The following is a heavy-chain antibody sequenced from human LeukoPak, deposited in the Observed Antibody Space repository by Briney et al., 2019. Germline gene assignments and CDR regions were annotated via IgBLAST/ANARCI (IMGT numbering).Heavy chain of an antibody. CDR3: AREMEFTGYDFGLDY. J-gene: IGHJ4*02. D-gene: IGHD3-3*01. Sequence: GGSLRLSCAVSGFSFSGYEMNWVRQAPGKGLEWISYISSRGSATYYADSVKGRFIISRDDSKNSLYLRMNSLRAEDTAVYYCAREMEFTGYDFGLDYWGQGTLVTVSS. CDR2: ISSRGSAT. CDR1: GFSFSGYE. V-gene: IGHV3-48*03.